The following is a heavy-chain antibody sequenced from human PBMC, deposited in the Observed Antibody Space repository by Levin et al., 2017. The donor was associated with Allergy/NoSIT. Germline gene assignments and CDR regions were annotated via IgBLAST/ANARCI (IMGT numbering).Heavy chain of an antibody. Sequence: PGGSLRLSCAASGFTFSNYAMSWVRQAPGKGLEWVSTITVSGGSTYYADSVKGRFTVPRGNSKNTLSLQVNSLRAEDTALYYCAKSYYYGSGSKDVSYDTWDQGSLVTVSS. CDR1: GFTFSNYA. CDR3: AKSYYYGSGSKDVSYDT. D-gene: IGHD3-10*01. CDR2: ITVSGGST. J-gene: IGHJ5*02. V-gene: IGHV3-23*01.